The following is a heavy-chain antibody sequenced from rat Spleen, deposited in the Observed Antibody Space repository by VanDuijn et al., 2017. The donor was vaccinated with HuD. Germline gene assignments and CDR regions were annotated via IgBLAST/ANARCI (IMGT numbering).Heavy chain of an antibody. CDR2: ISYSGST. D-gene: IGHD1-9*01. J-gene: IGHJ2*01. V-gene: IGHV3-1*01. CDR1: GYSITSNY. CDR3: ASLGLRVYPDY. Sequence: EVQLQESGPGLVKPSQSLSLTCSVTGYSITSNYWGWIRKFPGNKMEWIGHISYSGSTSYNPSLKSRISITRDTSKNQFFLQLNSVTTEDTATYYCASLGLRVYPDYWGQGVMVTVSS.